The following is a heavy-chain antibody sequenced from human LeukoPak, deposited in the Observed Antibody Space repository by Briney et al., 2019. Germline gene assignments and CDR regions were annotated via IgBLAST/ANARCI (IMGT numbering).Heavy chain of an antibody. CDR3: VTRPPDRLTYGTLDY. V-gene: IGHV3-15*01. CDR1: GLTFDKAW. J-gene: IGHJ4*02. D-gene: IGHD3-10*01. Sequence: GGSLRLSCTVAGLTFDKAWMHWVRQAPGKGLEWIGRIRSETDGGTTDYAAPVKGRFTISRDASQNTVILQMDSLKTAAPAVYSCVTRPPDRLTYGTLDYWGQGTLVTVSS. CDR2: IRSETDGGTT.